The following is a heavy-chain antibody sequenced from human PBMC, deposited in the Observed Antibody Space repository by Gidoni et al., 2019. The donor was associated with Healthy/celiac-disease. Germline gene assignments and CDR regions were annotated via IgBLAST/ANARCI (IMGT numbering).Heavy chain of an antibody. CDR3: ARVKTYYYDSSGYYSISNYYYGMDV. CDR2: INHSGST. D-gene: IGHD3-22*01. Sequence: QVQLQQWGAGLLKPSATLSLTCAVSGGSFRGYSWSWIRQPPGKGLEWIGEINHSGSTNYNPSLKSRVTISVDTSKNQFSLKLSSVTAADTAVYYCARVKTYYYDSSGYYSISNYYYGMDVWGQGTTVTVSS. J-gene: IGHJ6*02. V-gene: IGHV4-34*01. CDR1: GGSFRGYS.